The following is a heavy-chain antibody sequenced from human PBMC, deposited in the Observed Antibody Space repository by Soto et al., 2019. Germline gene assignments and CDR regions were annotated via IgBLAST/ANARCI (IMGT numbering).Heavy chain of an antibody. D-gene: IGHD6-13*01. V-gene: IGHV4-4*07. J-gene: IGHJ4*02. CDR3: ARGVGRSSWTSFDY. CDR2: IYTSENT. CDR1: GCSISSDY. Sequence: PXETLSLTCTGAGCSISSDYRSWIRQPAGKGLDWIGRIYTSENTHYNPSLRSLVSMSLDTSKNQVSLNLSSVTAADTAVYYCARGVGRSSWTSFDYWGQGTLVTVSS.